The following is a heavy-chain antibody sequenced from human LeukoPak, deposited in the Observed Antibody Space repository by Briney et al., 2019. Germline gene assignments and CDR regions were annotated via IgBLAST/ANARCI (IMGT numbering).Heavy chain of an antibody. CDR2: IGSNGGST. CDR3: GRDIQLSY. Sequence: GGSLRLSCLASGFTFSKYAMHWVRQAPGKGLEYVSGIGSNGGSTYYADSVKGRFTISRDNSNTTLYLQMGSLRAGDTAVYFCGRDIQLSYLGQGTLVTVSS. V-gene: IGHV3-64*04. D-gene: IGHD1-1*01. CDR1: GFTFSKYA. J-gene: IGHJ4*02.